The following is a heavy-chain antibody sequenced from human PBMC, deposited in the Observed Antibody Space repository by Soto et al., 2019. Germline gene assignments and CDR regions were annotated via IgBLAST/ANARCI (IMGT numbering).Heavy chain of an antibody. CDR1: GGSISSYY. V-gene: IGHV4-59*01. Sequence: PSETLSLTCTVSGGSISSYYWSCIRQPPGKGLEWIGYIYYSGITNYNPSLKSRVTISVDTSRNQFSLKLRSVTAADTAVYYCARAGGSSYYFDCWGQGPLSTV. J-gene: IGHJ4*02. D-gene: IGHD2-15*01. CDR2: IYYSGIT. CDR3: ARAGGSSYYFDC.